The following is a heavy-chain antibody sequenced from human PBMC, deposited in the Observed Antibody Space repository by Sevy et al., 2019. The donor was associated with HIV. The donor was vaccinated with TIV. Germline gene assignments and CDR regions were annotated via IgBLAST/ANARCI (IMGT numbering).Heavy chain of an antibody. Sequence: GGSLRLSCAASGFTLSSFGMNWVRQAPGKGLEWISYISHSTNARLYAPSVTGRFSISRDNARNSLYLQMNSLRAEDTAVYYCARGSYFYDTTTFPENDYWGRGTLVTVSS. CDR2: ISHSTNAR. V-gene: IGHV3-48*01. CDR1: GFTLSSFG. CDR3: ARGSYFYDTTTFPENDY. D-gene: IGHD3-22*01. J-gene: IGHJ4*02.